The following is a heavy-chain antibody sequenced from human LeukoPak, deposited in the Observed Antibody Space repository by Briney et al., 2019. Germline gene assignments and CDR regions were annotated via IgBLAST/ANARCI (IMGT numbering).Heavy chain of an antibody. Sequence: GGCLRLSCAASGYTFSSYAMPWVRQAPGKGLEWVAVISYDGSNKYYADSVKGRFTISRDNSKNTLYLQMNSLRAEDTAVYYCARALGCSSTSCYWENNWFDPWGQGTLVTVSS. D-gene: IGHD2-2*01. CDR1: GYTFSSYA. CDR2: ISYDGSNK. V-gene: IGHV3-30-3*01. J-gene: IGHJ5*02. CDR3: ARALGCSSTSCYWENNWFDP.